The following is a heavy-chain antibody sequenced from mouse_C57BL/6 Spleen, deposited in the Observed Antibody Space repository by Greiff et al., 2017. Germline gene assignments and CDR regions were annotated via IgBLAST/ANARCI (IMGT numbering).Heavy chain of an antibody. CDR2: ISDGGSYT. CDR1: GFTFSSYA. Sequence: EVKLVESGGGLVKPGGSLKLSCAASGFTFSSYALSWVRQTPEKRLEWVATISDGGSYTYYPDNVKGRFTISRDNAKNNLYLQMSHRKSEDTAMYYCAREGDYEGAMDDWGQGTSVTVAS. D-gene: IGHD2-4*01. V-gene: IGHV5-4*01. CDR3: AREGDYEGAMDD. J-gene: IGHJ4*01.